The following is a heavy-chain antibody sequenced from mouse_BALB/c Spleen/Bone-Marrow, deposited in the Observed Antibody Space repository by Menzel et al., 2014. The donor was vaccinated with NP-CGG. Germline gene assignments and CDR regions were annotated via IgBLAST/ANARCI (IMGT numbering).Heavy chain of an antibody. CDR2: ILPGSASN. CDR1: GCTFSGYW. CDR3: ARRYGKGWYFDV. Sequence: QVLLQQSGAELMKPGASVKISCKATGCTFSGYWIEWVKQRPGHGLEWIGEILPGSASNKYNEKFKGKVTFIADTSSNAACWQLSSLTSEDSAVYYCARRYGKGWYFDVWGAGTTVTVSS. V-gene: IGHV1-9*01. D-gene: IGHD2-1*01. J-gene: IGHJ1*01.